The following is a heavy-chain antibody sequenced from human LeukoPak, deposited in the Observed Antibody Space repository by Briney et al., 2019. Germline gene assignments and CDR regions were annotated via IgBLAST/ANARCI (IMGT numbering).Heavy chain of an antibody. D-gene: IGHD5-18*01. CDR3: ARDRTWIQLWEDAFDI. V-gene: IGHV1-8*01. CDR1: GYTFTSYD. CDR2: KNPNSGNT. J-gene: IGHJ3*02. Sequence: ASVKVSCKASGYTFTSYDINWVRQATGQGLEWMGWKNPNSGNTGYAQKFQGRVTMTRNTSISTAYMELSSLRSEDTAVYYCARDRTWIQLWEDAFDIWGQGTMVTVSS.